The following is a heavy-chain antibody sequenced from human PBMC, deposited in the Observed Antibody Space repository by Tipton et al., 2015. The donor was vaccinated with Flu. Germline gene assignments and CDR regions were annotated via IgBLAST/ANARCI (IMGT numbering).Heavy chain of an antibody. CDR3: ARDDAAIPAAIRD. CDR2: IYYNGDI. CDR1: GASISSSGYS. D-gene: IGHD2-2*02. Sequence: GLVKPSETLSLTYTVSGASISSSGYSWGWLRQPPGKGLEWIGSIYYNGDIYYNPSLKSRVTISVETSKNRFSLRLSSVTAADTAVYYCARDDAAIPAAIRDWGQGTLVTVSS. J-gene: IGHJ4*02. V-gene: IGHV4-39*07.